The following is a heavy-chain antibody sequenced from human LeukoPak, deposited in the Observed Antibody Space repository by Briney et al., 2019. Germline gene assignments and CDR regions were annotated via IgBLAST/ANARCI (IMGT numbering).Heavy chain of an antibody. D-gene: IGHD7-27*01. J-gene: IGHJ4*02. Sequence: GGSLRLSCAASGFTFSSYGMHWVRQDPGRGLLWVSRIDSFGNTMGYADFVKGRFIISRDNAKNTLYLEMNSLREEDTAVYYCARNNWGIDYWGRGALVTVSS. CDR2: IDSFGNTM. V-gene: IGHV3-74*01. CDR1: GFTFSSYG. CDR3: ARNNWGIDY.